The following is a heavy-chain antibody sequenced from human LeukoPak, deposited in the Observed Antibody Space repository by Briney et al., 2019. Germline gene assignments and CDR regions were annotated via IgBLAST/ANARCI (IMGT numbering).Heavy chain of an antibody. V-gene: IGHV1-18*01. D-gene: IGHD5-18*01. J-gene: IGHJ5*02. CDR2: ISAYNGNT. CDR1: GYTFTSYG. CDR3: ARDLVDTTAGWFDP. Sequence: ASVKVSCKASGYTFTSYGISWVRQAPGQGLEWMGWISAYNGNTNYAQKLQGRVTMTTDTSTSTAYMELRSLRSGDTAVYYCARDLVDTTAGWFDPWGQGTLVTVSS.